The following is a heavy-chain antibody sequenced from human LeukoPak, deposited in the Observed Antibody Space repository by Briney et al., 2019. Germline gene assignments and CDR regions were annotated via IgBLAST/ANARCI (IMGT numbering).Heavy chain of an antibody. J-gene: IGHJ5*02. V-gene: IGHV4-59*04. CDR2: IYYSGST. D-gene: IGHD3-10*01. Sequence: PSETPSLTCTVSGGSISSYYWSWIRQPPGKALDWIGYIYYSGSTYYNPSLKSRVTMSVDRSKNQFSLKLSSVTAADTAVYYCARHGIYYGLGSSYGLPNWFDPWGQGTLVTVSS. CDR3: ARHGIYYGLGSSYGLPNWFDP. CDR1: GGSISSYY.